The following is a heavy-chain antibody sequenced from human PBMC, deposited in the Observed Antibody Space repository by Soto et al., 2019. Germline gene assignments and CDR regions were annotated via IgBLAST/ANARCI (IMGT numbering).Heavy chain of an antibody. CDR1: GGSFSGYY. J-gene: IGHJ5*02. CDR2: INHSGST. V-gene: IGHV4-34*01. CDR3: ARGAIQLWFNWFDP. D-gene: IGHD5-18*01. Sequence: SETLSLTCAVYGGSFSGYYWSWIRQPPGKGLEWIGEINHSGSTNDNPSLKSRVTISVDTSKNQFSLKLSSVTAADTAAYYCARGAIQLWFNWFDPWGQGTLVTVSS.